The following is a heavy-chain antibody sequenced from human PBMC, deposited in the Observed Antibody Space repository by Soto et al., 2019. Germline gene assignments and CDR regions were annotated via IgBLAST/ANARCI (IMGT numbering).Heavy chain of an antibody. CDR3: ARHKCGHSSRWQLFDY. CDR2: IYPGDFDI. D-gene: IGHD6-19*01. CDR1: GYSFTNYW. Sequence: PGESLKISCKGSGYSFTNYWIGWVRQMPGKGLEWMGIIYPGDFDIRYSPSFQGQVTISADKSISTAYLQWSILKASDSAMYYCARHKCGHSSRWQLFDYWGQGTPVTVS. V-gene: IGHV5-51*01. J-gene: IGHJ4*02.